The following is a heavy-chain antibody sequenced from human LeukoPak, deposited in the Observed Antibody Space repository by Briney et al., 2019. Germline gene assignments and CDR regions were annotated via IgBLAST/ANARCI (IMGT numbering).Heavy chain of an antibody. CDR1: GYTLTELS. CDR2: FEPEDGET. D-gene: IGHD2-15*01. Sequence: ASVKVSCKVSGYTLTELSMHWVRRAPGKGLEWMGGFEPEDGETIYAQKFQGRVTMTEDTSTDTAYMELSSLRSEDTAVYYCATLRGDCSGGSCYTHWFDPWGQGTLVTVSS. J-gene: IGHJ5*02. CDR3: ATLRGDCSGGSCYTHWFDP. V-gene: IGHV1-24*01.